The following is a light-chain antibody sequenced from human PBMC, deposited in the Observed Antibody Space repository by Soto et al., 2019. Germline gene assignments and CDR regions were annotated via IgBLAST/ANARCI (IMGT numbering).Light chain of an antibody. CDR1: QSLSRH. V-gene: IGKV3-11*01. CDR2: NTS. Sequence: EIVLTQSPATLSLSPGERATLSCRASQSLSRHLAWYQQIPGQAPRLLIYNTSNRATGIPARFSGRGSGTDFTLTISSLEPEDFAVYYCQQRGDWPPTFGGGTKVEIK. CDR3: QQRGDWPPT. J-gene: IGKJ4*01.